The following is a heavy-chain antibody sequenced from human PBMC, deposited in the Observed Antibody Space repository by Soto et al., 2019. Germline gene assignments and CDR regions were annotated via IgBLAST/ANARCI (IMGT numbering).Heavy chain of an antibody. CDR3: AREVGGSCSYFDC. CDR1: GYTFTGYY. Sequence: QVHLVQSGAEVKQPGASVKVSCKASGYTFTGYYIHWVRQAPGQGLEWMGWINPNTGGTNYAQKFQGKVTMTRDTSFSTAYMELRTLRADSTAVYYCAREVGGSCSYFDCLGQGTLVTVSS. J-gene: IGHJ4*02. D-gene: IGHD2-15*01. CDR2: INPNTGGT. V-gene: IGHV1-2*02.